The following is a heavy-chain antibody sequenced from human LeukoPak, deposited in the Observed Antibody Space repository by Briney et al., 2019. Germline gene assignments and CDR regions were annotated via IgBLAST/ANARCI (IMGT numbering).Heavy chain of an antibody. Sequence: AGGSLRLSCAASGFTFSGYLMSWVRQAPGKGLEWVDNIKEEGSEKYYVDSVKGRFIISRDNAKNSLYLQMNSLRAEDTAVYYCARDSSAAPHSYWGQGTLVTVFS. CDR3: ARDSSAAPHSY. CDR1: GFTFSGYL. V-gene: IGHV3-7*01. D-gene: IGHD2-15*01. J-gene: IGHJ4*02. CDR2: IKEEGSEK.